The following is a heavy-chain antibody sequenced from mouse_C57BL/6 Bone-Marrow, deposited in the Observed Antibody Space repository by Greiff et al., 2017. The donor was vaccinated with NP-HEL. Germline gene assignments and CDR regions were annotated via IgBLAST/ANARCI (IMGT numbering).Heavy chain of an antibody. V-gene: IGHV1-81*01. CDR1: GYTFTSYG. D-gene: IGHD2-4*01. CDR2: IYPRSGNT. CDR3: ARIYDYGYFDY. Sequence: VQLQESGAELARPGASVKLSCKASGYTFTSYGISWVKQRPGQGLEWIGEIYPRSGNTYYNEKFKGKATLTADKSSSTAYMELRSLTSEDSAVYFCARIYDYGYFDYWGQGTTLTVSS. J-gene: IGHJ2*01.